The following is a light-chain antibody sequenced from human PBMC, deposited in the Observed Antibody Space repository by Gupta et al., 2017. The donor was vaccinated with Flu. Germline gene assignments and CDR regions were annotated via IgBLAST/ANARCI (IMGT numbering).Light chain of an antibody. CDR3: AAWDDSLNGHYV. J-gene: IGLJ1*01. V-gene: IGLV1-44*01. Sequence: QSVLAQPPSASETPGQRVTISCSGSSSNIGSNPVNWYQQVPGTAPKLLIYGNSQRPSGGPDRFSGSKSGTSASLAISGLQSEDEADYYCAAWDDSLNGHYVFGTGTKVTVL. CDR2: GNS. CDR1: SSNIGSNP.